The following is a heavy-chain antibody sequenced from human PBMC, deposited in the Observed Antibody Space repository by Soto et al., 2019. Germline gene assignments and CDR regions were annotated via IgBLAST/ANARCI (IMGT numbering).Heavy chain of an antibody. CDR2: IYYSGST. Sequence: KASETLSLTCTVSGGSSSSYYWSWIGQPPGKGLEWIGYIYYSGSTNYNPSLKSRVTISVDTSKNQFSLKLSSVTAADTAVYYCAKPTVDTRITFAYSGQGTLVTVSS. CDR3: AKPTVDTRITFAY. D-gene: IGHD4-17*01. V-gene: IGHV4-59*08. J-gene: IGHJ1*01. CDR1: GGSSSSYY.